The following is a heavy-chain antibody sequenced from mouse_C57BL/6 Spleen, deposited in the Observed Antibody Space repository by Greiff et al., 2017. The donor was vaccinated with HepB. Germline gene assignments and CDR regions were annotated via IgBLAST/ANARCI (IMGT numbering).Heavy chain of an antibody. CDR3: TIDSSAWFAY. V-gene: IGHV1-15*01. CDR1: GYTFTDYE. Sequence: VQLQESGAELVRPGASVTLSCKASGYTFTDYEMHWVKQTPVHGLEWIGAIDPETGGTAYNQKFKGKAILTADKSSSTAYMELRSLTSEDSAVYYCTIDSSAWFAYWGQGTLVTVSA. J-gene: IGHJ3*01. CDR2: IDPETGGT. D-gene: IGHD3-2*02.